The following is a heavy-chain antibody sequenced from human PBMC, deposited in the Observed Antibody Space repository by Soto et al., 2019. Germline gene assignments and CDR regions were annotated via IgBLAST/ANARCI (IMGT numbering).Heavy chain of an antibody. J-gene: IGHJ3*02. D-gene: IGHD3-9*01. CDR2: ISAYNGNT. Sequence: ASVKVSCKASGYTFTSYGVSWVRQAPGQGLEWMGWISAYNGNTNYAQKLQGRVTMTTDTSTSTAYMELRSLRSDDTAVYYCARVPLSYYDILTGYYKRDAFDIWGQGTMVTVSS. CDR3: ARVPLSYYDILTGYYKRDAFDI. CDR1: GYTFTSYG. V-gene: IGHV1-18*01.